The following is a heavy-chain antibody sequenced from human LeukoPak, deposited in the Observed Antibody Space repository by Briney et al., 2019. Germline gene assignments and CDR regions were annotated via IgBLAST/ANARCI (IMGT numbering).Heavy chain of an antibody. D-gene: IGHD5-18*01. V-gene: IGHV3-21*01. CDR3: ARASGDIVETATMGSC. Sequence: PGGSLRLSCAASGFTFNSYSMNWVRQAPGKGLEWVSSISSSSSSIYYADSVKGRFTISRDNAKNLLYLQMNSLRAEDTAVYYCARASGDIVETATMGSCWGQGTLVTVSS. CDR1: GFTFNSYS. CDR2: ISSSSSSI. J-gene: IGHJ4*02.